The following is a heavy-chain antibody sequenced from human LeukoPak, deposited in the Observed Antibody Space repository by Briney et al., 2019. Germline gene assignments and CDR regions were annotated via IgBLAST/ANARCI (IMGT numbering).Heavy chain of an antibody. D-gene: IGHD3-3*01. Sequence: GGSLRLSCAFSGLTFSGSWITWIRQPPGKGLEWVANIKQDGSEKFYVDSVKGRFTISRDNAKNSLYLQMNSLTAEDTAVYYCARDRISDFWSGYYTNYFDYWGQGILVTVSS. CDR1: GLTFSGSW. J-gene: IGHJ4*02. V-gene: IGHV3-7*01. CDR2: IKQDGSEK. CDR3: ARDRISDFWSGYYTNYFDY.